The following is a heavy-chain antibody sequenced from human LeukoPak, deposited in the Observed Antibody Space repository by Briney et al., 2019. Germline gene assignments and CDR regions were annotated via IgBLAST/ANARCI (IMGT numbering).Heavy chain of an antibody. V-gene: IGHV1-2*02. CDR2: INPNSGGT. CDR1: GYTFTGYY. J-gene: IGHJ3*02. D-gene: IGHD2-15*01. CDR3: ARDLQDTNAFDI. Sequence: ASVKVSCKASGYTFTGYYMHWVRQAPGQGLEWMGWINPNSGGTNYAQKFQGRVTMTRDTSISTAYMELSRLRSDDTAVYYCARDLQDTNAFDIWGQGTMVTVSS.